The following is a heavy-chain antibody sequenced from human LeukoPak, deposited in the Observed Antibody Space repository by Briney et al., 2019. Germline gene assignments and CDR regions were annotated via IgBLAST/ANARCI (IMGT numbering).Heavy chain of an antibody. CDR3: ARDRVGSGWPRPFYFEN. Sequence: GASVEVSCKPSGYTFTGYYLHWVRQAPGQALEWMGWINPNIGATMYAQKFQGRVTMTRDTSISTAYMELNSLRSDDTAVYYCARDRVGSGWPRPFYFENWGQGTLVTVSS. D-gene: IGHD6-19*01. V-gene: IGHV1-2*02. CDR2: INPNIGAT. CDR1: GYTFTGYY. J-gene: IGHJ4*02.